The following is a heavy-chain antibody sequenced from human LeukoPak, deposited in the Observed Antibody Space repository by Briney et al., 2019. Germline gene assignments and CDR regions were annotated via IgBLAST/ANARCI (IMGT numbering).Heavy chain of an antibody. J-gene: IGHJ4*02. CDR3: AKDGRLWFGELAIWGFDY. CDR1: GFTFSSYW. V-gene: IGHV3-9*01. CDR2: ISWNSGSI. Sequence: PGGSLRLSCAASGFTFSSYWMHWVRQAPGKGLEWVSGISWNSGSIGYADSVKGRFTISRDNAKNSLYLQMNSLRAEDTALYYCAKDGRLWFGELAIWGFDYWGQGTLVTVSS. D-gene: IGHD3-10*01.